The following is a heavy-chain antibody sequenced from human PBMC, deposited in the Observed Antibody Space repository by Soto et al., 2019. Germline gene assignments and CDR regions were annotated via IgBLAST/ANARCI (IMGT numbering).Heavy chain of an antibody. J-gene: IGHJ3*02. V-gene: IGHV1-24*01. CDR3: ATRGRYYYDSSGYSDFAFDI. Sequence: GASVKVSCKVSGYTLTELSMHWVRQAPGKGLEWMGGFDPGDGETIYAQKFQGRVTMAEDTSTDTAYMELSSLRSEDTAVYYCATRGRYYYDSSGYSDFAFDIWGQGTMVTVSS. CDR1: GYTLTELS. D-gene: IGHD3-22*01. CDR2: FDPGDGET.